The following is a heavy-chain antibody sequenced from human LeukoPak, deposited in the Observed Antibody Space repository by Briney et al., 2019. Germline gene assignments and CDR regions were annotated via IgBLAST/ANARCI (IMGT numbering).Heavy chain of an antibody. CDR2: INPNSGDT. J-gene: IGHJ5*02. D-gene: IGHD2-2*01. Sequence: ASVKVSCKASGYTFTGYYMHWVRQAPGQGLEWMGWINPNSGDTNYAQKIQGRVTMTRDTSISTAYMERRRLRSDDTAVYYCARDRVPGYCSSTSCSNWFDPWGQGTLVTVSS. CDR3: ARDRVPGYCSSTSCSNWFDP. CDR1: GYTFTGYY. V-gene: IGHV1-2*02.